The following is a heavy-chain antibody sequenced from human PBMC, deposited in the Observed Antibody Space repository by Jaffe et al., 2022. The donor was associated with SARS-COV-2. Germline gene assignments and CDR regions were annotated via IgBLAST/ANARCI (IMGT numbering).Heavy chain of an antibody. CDR1: GDSVNSGNYY. Sequence: QVQLQESGPGPVKPSQTVSLTCTVSGDSVNSGNYYWSWIRQPAGKGLEWIGRFRSSWNINYNPSLKSRVTISIDTSRNHVSLKLSSVTAADTAVYYCARAVDSWSGYYADYWGQGTLVTVSS. CDR3: ARAVDSWSGYYADY. D-gene: IGHD3-3*01. J-gene: IGHJ4*02. V-gene: IGHV4-61*02. CDR2: FRSSWNI.